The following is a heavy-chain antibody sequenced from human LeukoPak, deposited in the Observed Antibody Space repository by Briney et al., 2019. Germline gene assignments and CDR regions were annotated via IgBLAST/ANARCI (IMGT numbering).Heavy chain of an antibody. D-gene: IGHD6-13*01. CDR2: INHSGST. J-gene: IGHJ4*02. Sequence: SETLSLTCTVSGGSISSSSYYWGWIRQPPGKGLEWIGEINHSGSTNYNPSLKSRVTISVDTSKNQLSLRLSSVTAADTAVYYCARRIATAGDYWGQGTQVTVSS. V-gene: IGHV4-39*01. CDR1: GGSISSSSYY. CDR3: ARRIATAGDY.